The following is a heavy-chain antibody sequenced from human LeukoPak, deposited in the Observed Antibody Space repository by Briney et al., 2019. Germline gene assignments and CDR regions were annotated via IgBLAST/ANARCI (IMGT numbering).Heavy chain of an antibody. CDR1: GGSFSGYY. D-gene: IGHD3-3*01. CDR3: ARGGVSIWSGYSYNWFDP. V-gene: IGHV4-34*01. Sequence: SETLSLTCAVYGGSFSGYYWSWIRQPPGKGLEWIGEINHSGSTNYNPSLKGRVTISVDTSKNQFSLKLSSVTAADTAVYYCARGGVSIWSGYSYNWFDPWGQGTLVTVSS. CDR2: INHSGST. J-gene: IGHJ5*02.